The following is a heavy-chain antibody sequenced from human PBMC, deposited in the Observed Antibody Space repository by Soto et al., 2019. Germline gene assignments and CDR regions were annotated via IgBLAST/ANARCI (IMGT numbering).Heavy chain of an antibody. D-gene: IGHD1-7*01. V-gene: IGHV4-31*03. J-gene: IGHJ6*02. CDR3: ARGAAYNWNYVSSSFDYYGMDV. CDR1: GGSISSGGYY. Sequence: QVQLQESGPGLVKPSQTLSLTCTVSGGSISSGGYYWSWIRQHPGKGLEWIGYIYYSGSTYYNPSLKSRVTISVDTSKNQFSLKLSSVTAADTAVYYCARGAAYNWNYVSSSFDYYGMDVWGQGTTVTVSS. CDR2: IYYSGST.